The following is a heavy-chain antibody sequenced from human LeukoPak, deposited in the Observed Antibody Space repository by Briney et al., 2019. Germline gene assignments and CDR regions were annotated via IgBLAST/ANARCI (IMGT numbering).Heavy chain of an antibody. D-gene: IGHD3-22*01. CDR1: GITFSGSA. V-gene: IGHV3-73*01. CDR3: ANYDNSGNYYVNY. Sequence: PGGSLRLSCAASGITFSGSAMHWVRQASGKGLEWVGRIRTKSNNYATTYGASVKGRFTISRDDSKNTAYLQMNSLKTEDTAVYYRANYDNSGNYYVNYWGQGTLVTVSS. CDR2: IRTKSNNYAT. J-gene: IGHJ4*02.